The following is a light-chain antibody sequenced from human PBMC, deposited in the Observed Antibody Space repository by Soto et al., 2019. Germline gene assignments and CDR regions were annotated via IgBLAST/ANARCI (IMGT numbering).Light chain of an antibody. Sequence: DIQLTQSPSSLSASVGDRVSITCRASESISNYLNWYQQKPGKAPKLLLYSSSTLQGAVPSRFSGRGSGTDFTLTISGLQPEDSAFYWCQQSYKNPRTFGQGTNVEIK. CDR2: SSS. CDR3: QQSYKNPRT. V-gene: IGKV1-39*01. J-gene: IGKJ1*01. CDR1: ESISNY.